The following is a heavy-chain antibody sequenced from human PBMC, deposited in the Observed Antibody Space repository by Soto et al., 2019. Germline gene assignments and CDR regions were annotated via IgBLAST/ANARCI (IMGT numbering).Heavy chain of an antibody. CDR2: INNFGDT. Sequence: QLQLQESGPGLVKASETLSLTCTVSGGSLSSSPYFWGWIRRPPGKGLEFIGSINNFGDTYYNPSLESRVTLSVDTSKNQFSLRVTSVPATDTGLYYCSRRAPEGFDPWGQGTLVTVSS. V-gene: IGHV4-39*01. CDR3: SRRAPEGFDP. J-gene: IGHJ5*02. CDR1: GGSLSSSPYF.